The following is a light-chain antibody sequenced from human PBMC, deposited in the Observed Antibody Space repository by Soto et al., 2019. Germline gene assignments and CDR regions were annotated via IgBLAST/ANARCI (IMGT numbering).Light chain of an antibody. V-gene: IGLV2-14*01. J-gene: IGLJ3*02. CDR2: DVS. Sequence: QSVLTQPASVSGSPGQSITISCTGTSNDVGSYNCVSWYQQHPGKAPRLMIYDVSYRPSGDSYRFSGSKSGNTASLTISGLQAEDEADYYCSSYTTSSTWVFGGGTKVTVL. CDR1: SNDVGSYNC. CDR3: SSYTTSSTWV.